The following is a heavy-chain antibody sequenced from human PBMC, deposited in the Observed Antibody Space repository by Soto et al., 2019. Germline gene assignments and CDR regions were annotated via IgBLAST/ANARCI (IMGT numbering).Heavy chain of an antibody. CDR2: ISSSSSYI. Sequence: EVQLVESGGGLVKPGGSLRLSCAASGFTFSSYSMNWVRQAPGKGLEWVSSISSSSSYIYYADSVKGRFTISRDNAKNSLYLQMNSLRAEDTAVYYCARTNLPGGVIVILDYWGQGTLVTVSS. J-gene: IGHJ4*02. V-gene: IGHV3-21*01. CDR1: GFTFSSYS. CDR3: ARTNLPGGVIVILDY. D-gene: IGHD3-16*02.